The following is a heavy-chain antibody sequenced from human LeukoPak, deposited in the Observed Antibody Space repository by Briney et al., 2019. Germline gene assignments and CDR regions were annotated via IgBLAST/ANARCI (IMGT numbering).Heavy chain of an antibody. CDR1: GGSISSYY. V-gene: IGHV4-59*01. CDR3: ARATTTYYFDS. D-gene: IGHD4-11*01. J-gene: IGHJ4*02. Sequence: ASETLSLTCTVSGGSISSYYWSWIRQPPGKGLEWIGYIYYSGSTNYNPSLKSRVTISVDTSKNQFSLKLTSLTAADTAVYYCARATTTYYFDSWGQGIPVTVSS. CDR2: IYYSGST.